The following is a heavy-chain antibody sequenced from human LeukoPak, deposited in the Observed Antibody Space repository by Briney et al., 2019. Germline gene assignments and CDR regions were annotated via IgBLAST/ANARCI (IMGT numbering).Heavy chain of an antibody. Sequence: PGGSLRLSCAAPGFTFDKHAMNWVRQAPGKGLEWVSAISTGGNTYYADSVKGRFTISRDNSKNTLYMHMNSLRAEDTAVYYCARPPRSGWNPIDYWGQGTLVTVSS. CDR2: ISTGGNT. CDR3: ARPPRSGWNPIDY. V-gene: IGHV3-23*01. D-gene: IGHD6-19*01. J-gene: IGHJ4*02. CDR1: GFTFDKHA.